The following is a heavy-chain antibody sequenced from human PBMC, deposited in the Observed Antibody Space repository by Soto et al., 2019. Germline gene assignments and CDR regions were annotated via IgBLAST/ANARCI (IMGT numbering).Heavy chain of an antibody. Sequence: SDTLSLTCTVSGGSTSTYYRSWIRQSPGKGLKWIGYIYYNGRTNYNPSLKSRVTISVDTSENQFSLKLTSVSAADTAVYYCARDGSGYDFWDGPYSFDYWGQGIQVTVSS. CDR1: GGSTSTYY. V-gene: IGHV4-59*01. J-gene: IGHJ4*02. CDR3: ARDGSGYDFWDGPYSFDY. CDR2: IYYNGRT. D-gene: IGHD3-3*01.